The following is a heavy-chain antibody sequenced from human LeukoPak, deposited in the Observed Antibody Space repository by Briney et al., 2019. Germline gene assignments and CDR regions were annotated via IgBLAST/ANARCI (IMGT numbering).Heavy chain of an antibody. J-gene: IGHJ6*03. Sequence: SQTLSLTCTVSGGSISSGDYYWSWIRQPPGKGLEWIGYIYYSGSTYYNPSLKSRVTISVDTSKNQFSLKLSSVTAADTAVYYCARGYLGYCSSTSCPIYYYYYMDVWGKGTTVTVSS. CDR1: GGSISSGDYY. V-gene: IGHV4-30-4*01. CDR2: IYYSGST. D-gene: IGHD2-2*01. CDR3: ARGYLGYCSSTSCPIYYYYYMDV.